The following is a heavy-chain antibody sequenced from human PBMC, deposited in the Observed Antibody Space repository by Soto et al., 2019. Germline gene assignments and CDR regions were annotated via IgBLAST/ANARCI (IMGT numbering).Heavy chain of an antibody. CDR3: ARLSPGSSSPNFDL. J-gene: IGHJ2*01. V-gene: IGHV4-59*08. Sequence: QVQLQESGPGLVKPSETLSLTCTVSGGSISSYYWSWIRQPPGKGLEWIGYIYYSGSTNYNPSLKSRVTISVDTSKNQFSLKLSSVTAADTAVYYCARLSPGSSSPNFDLWGRGTLVTVSS. CDR1: GGSISSYY. D-gene: IGHD6-6*01. CDR2: IYYSGST.